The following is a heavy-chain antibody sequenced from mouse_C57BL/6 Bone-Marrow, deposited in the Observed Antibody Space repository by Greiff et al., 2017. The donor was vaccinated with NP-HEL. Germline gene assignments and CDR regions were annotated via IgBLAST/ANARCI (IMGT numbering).Heavy chain of an antibody. CDR2: INPSTGGT. D-gene: IGHD1-1*01. CDR1: GYSFTGYY. CDR3: ARDYFHYFDY. V-gene: IGHV1-42*01. Sequence: EVHLVESGPELVKPGASVKISCKASGYSFTGYYMNWVKQSPEKSLEWIGEINPSTGGTTYNQKFKAKATLTVDKSSSTAYMQLKSLTSEDSAVYYCARDYFHYFDYWGQGTTLTVSS. J-gene: IGHJ2*01.